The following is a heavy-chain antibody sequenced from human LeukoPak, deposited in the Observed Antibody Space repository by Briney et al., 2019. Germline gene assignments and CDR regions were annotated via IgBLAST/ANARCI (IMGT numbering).Heavy chain of an antibody. Sequence: SETLSLTCTVSGGSISSGGYYWSWIRQPPGKGLEWIGSIYYSGSTYYNPSLKSRVTISVDTSKNQFSLKLSSVTAADTAVYYCARLSLRGGYWGQGTLVTVSS. J-gene: IGHJ4*02. D-gene: IGHD3-10*01. V-gene: IGHV4-39*01. CDR1: GGSISSGGYY. CDR3: ARLSLRGGY. CDR2: IYYSGST.